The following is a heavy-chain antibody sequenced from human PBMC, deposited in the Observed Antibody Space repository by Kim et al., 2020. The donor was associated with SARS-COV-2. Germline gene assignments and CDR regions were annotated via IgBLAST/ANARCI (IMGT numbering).Heavy chain of an antibody. J-gene: IGHJ4*02. CDR3: ARGRGEY. Sequence: ASVKVSCKASGYPFNDYSIHWVRQAPGQILEWVAWNAGDSDGTGSSLKFKGRVTMTRDRSTSTVFMQLSSLRPDDTAIYYCARGRGEYWGQGTLVTVSS. CDR2: NAGDSDGT. CDR1: GYPFNDYS. V-gene: IGHV1-2*02.